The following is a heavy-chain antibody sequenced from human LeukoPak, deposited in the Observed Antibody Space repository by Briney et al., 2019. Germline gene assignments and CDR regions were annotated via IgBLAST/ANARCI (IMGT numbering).Heavy chain of an antibody. CDR2: ISAYNGNT. CDR1: GYTFTSYG. V-gene: IGHV1-18*01. J-gene: IGHJ6*02. Sequence: VASVKVSCKASGYTFTSYGISWVRQAPGQGLEWMGWISAYNGNTNYAQKLQGRVTMTTDTSTSTAYMELRSLRSDDTAVYYCAREVVGATGYYYYYGMDVWGQGTTVTVSS. CDR3: AREVVGATGYYYYYGMDV. D-gene: IGHD1-26*01.